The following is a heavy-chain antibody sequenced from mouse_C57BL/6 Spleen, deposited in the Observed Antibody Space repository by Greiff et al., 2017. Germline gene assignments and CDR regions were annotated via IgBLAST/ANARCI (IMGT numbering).Heavy chain of an antibody. CDR3: ARAPELNYDMDY. Sequence: EVQLQQSGPELVKPGASVKIPCKASGYTFTDYYMDWVKQSHGQSLEWIGDINPNNGGTIYNQKFKGKATLTVDKSSSTAYMELRSLTSEDAAVYYCARAPELNYDMDYWGQGTSVTVSS. V-gene: IGHV1-18*01. CDR2: INPNNGGT. J-gene: IGHJ4*01. CDR1: GYTFTDYY.